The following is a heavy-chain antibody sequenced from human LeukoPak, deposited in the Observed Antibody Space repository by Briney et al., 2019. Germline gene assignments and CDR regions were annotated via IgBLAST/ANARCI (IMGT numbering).Heavy chain of an antibody. J-gene: IGHJ4*02. V-gene: IGHV3-74*01. CDR1: GFSFSSHW. CDR3: ARGPVGLDH. CDR2: INIDGSST. Sequence: GGSLRLSCAASGFSFSSHWMHWVRQAPGEGLVWVSRINIDGSSTTYADSVKGRFTISRDNAKNTLYLQMNSLRAEDTAVYYCARGPVGLDHWGQGTLVTVSS. D-gene: IGHD1-26*01.